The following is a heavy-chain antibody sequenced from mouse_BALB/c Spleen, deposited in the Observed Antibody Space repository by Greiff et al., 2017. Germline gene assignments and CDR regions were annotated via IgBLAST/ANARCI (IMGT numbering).Heavy chain of an antibody. V-gene: IGHV1-4*02. D-gene: IGHD4-1*01. Sequence: QVQLQQSAAELARPGASVKMSCKASGYTFTSYTMHWVKQRPGQGLEWIGYINPSSGYTEYNQKFKDKTTLTADKSSSTAYMQLSSLTSEDSAVYYCARFNWENYAMDYWGQGTSVTVSS. CDR1: GYTFTSYT. CDR3: ARFNWENYAMDY. CDR2: INPSSGYT. J-gene: IGHJ4*01.